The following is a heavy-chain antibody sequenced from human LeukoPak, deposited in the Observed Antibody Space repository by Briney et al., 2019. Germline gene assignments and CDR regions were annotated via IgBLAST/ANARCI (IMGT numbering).Heavy chain of an antibody. Sequence: PGGSLRLSCAASGFALRSYWMSWVRQAPGKGLEWVSAISGSGGNTYYADSVKGRFTISRDNSKNTLYLQMNSLRAEDTAVYYCAKDLYTGSWYYGMDVWGQGTTVTVSS. CDR3: AKDLYTGSWYYGMDV. CDR2: ISGSGGNT. CDR1: GFALRSYW. J-gene: IGHJ6*02. D-gene: IGHD6-6*01. V-gene: IGHV3-23*01.